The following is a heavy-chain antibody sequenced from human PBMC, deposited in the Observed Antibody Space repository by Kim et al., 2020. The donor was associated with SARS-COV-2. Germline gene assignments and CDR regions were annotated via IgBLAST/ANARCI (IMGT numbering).Heavy chain of an antibody. CDR2: IDPSDSYT. Sequence: GESLKISCKGSGYSFTSYWISWVRQMPGKGLEWMGRIDPSDSYTNYSPSFQGHVTISADKSISTAYLQWSSLKASDTAMYYCARHNRLEPSARGREWLVPLYYYYGMDVWGQGTTVTVSS. CDR3: ARHNRLEPSARGREWLVPLYYYYGMDV. J-gene: IGHJ6*02. V-gene: IGHV5-10-1*01. D-gene: IGHD6-19*01. CDR1: GYSFTSYW.